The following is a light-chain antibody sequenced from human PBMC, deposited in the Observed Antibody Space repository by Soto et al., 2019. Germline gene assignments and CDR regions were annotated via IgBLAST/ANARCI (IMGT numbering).Light chain of an antibody. Sequence: ELALMQAPGTLSLSPGERATLSCRASQTVRNNYLAWYQQKPGQAPRLLIYDASSRATGIPDRFSGGGSGTDFTLTISRLEPEDFAVYYCQQFSSYPLTFGGGTKV. CDR1: QTVRNNY. V-gene: IGKV3-20*01. CDR2: DAS. J-gene: IGKJ4*01. CDR3: QQFSSYPLT.